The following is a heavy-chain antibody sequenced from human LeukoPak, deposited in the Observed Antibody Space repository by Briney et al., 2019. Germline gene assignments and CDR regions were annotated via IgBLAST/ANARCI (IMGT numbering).Heavy chain of an antibody. CDR1: GYSISSGYY. CDR3: ASPLSSGWSEFDY. J-gene: IGHJ4*02. CDR2: IYHSGST. Sequence: SETLSLTCTVSGYSISSGYYWGWIRPPPGKGLEWIGSIYHSGSTYYNPSLKSRVTISVDTSKNQFSLKLSSVTAADTAVYYCASPLSSGWSEFDYWGQGTLVTVSS. V-gene: IGHV4-38-2*02. D-gene: IGHD6-19*01.